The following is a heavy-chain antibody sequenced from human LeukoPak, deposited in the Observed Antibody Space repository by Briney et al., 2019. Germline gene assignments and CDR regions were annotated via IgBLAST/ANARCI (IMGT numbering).Heavy chain of an antibody. CDR1: GFSLRTSGVG. D-gene: IGHD1-1*01. CDR3: AHRERSRAYYGMDV. CDR2: IYWDDDK. V-gene: IGHV2-5*02. J-gene: IGHJ6*04. Sequence: SGPTLVKPTQTLTLTCTFSGFSLRTSGVGVGWIRQPPGKALEWLALIYWDDDKRYSPSLKSRLTITKDTSKNQVVLTMTNMDPVDTATYYCAHRERSRAYYGMDVWGKGTTVTVSS.